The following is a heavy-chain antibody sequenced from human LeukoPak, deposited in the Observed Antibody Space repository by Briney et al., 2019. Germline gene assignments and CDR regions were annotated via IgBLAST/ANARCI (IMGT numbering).Heavy chain of an antibody. CDR1: GGSISSSNW. CDR2: IYHSGST. CDR3: AMASVSVYDLDYFYY. D-gene: IGHD5/OR15-5a*01. Sequence: SETLTLTCAVSGGSISSSNWWSWVRPPPGKGLEWIGEIYHSGSTNYNPSLKSRVTISVDKSKNQFSLKLSSVTAADTAVYYCAMASVSVYDLDYFYYWGQGTLVTVSS. J-gene: IGHJ4*02. V-gene: IGHV4-4*02.